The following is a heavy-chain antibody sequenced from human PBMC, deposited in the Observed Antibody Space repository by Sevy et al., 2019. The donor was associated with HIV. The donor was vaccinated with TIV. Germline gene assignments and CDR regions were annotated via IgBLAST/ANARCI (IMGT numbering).Heavy chain of an antibody. Sequence: GGCLRLSCAASGFTFSKYSMSWVRQPPGKGLEWVSTLSFGCGEINYADSVKGRFTISRDNSKSSVYLQMNNLIPEDTAVYYCAREGCTKPHDYWGQGTLVTVSS. CDR3: AREGCTKPHDY. CDR2: LSFGCGEI. J-gene: IGHJ4*02. V-gene: IGHV3-23*01. D-gene: IGHD2-8*01. CDR1: GFTFSKYS.